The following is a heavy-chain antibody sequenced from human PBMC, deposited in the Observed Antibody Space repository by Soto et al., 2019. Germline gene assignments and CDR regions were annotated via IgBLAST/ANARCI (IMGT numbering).Heavy chain of an antibody. D-gene: IGHD3-10*01. J-gene: IGHJ4*02. Sequence: QVQLVQSGAEVKKPGSSVKVSCKASGGTFSSYTISWVRQAPGQGLEWMGRIIPILGIANYAQKFQGRVTITXXKXTXRAYMELSSLRSEDTAVYYCAGEGHYYGSGSYYNDYWGQGTLVTVSS. CDR2: IIPILGIA. CDR1: GGTFSSYT. V-gene: IGHV1-69*02. CDR3: AGEGHYYGSGSYYNDY.